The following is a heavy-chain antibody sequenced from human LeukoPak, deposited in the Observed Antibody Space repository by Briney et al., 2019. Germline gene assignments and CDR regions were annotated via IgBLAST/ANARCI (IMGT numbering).Heavy chain of an antibody. CDR2: IYYSGST. D-gene: IGHD6-19*01. CDR3: ARNQAVAANRGAFDI. J-gene: IGHJ3*02. CDR1: GGSVSSGSYY. Sequence: PSETLSLTCTVSGGSVSSGSYYWSWIRQPPGKGLEWIGYIYYSGSTYYNPYNPSLTSRVTMSVDTSKNQFSLKLDSVTEIDTAMYYCARNQAVAANRGAFDIWGQGTMVTVSS. V-gene: IGHV4-61*01.